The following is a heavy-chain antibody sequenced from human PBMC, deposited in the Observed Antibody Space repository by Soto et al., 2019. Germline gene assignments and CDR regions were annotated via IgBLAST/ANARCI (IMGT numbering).Heavy chain of an antibody. CDR3: ARESESGSYYFDY. Sequence: SETLSLTCTVSGGSVSSGSYYWSWIRQPPGKGLEWIGYIYNSGSTDYNPSLKSRVPISVDTSKNHFSLRMSSVTAADTAVYYCARESESGSYYFDYWGGGTLVNVSS. D-gene: IGHD3-10*01. CDR2: IYNSGST. V-gene: IGHV4-61*03. J-gene: IGHJ4*02. CDR1: GGSVSSGSYY.